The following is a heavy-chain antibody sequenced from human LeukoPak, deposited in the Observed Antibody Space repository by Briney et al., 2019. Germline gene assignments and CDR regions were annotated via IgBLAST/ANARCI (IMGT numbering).Heavy chain of an antibody. D-gene: IGHD6-13*01. CDR1: RFTFDDYA. J-gene: IGHJ4*02. V-gene: IGHV3-43D*03. CDR2: IGWDGGST. CDR3: AKDGSSSWSFHPYYFDY. Sequence: GGSLRLSCAASRFTFDDYAMHWVRQAPGKGLEWVSLIGWDGGSTYYADSVKGRFTISRDNSKNSLYLQMNSLRAEDTALYYCAKDGSSSWSFHPYYFDYWGQGTLVTVSS.